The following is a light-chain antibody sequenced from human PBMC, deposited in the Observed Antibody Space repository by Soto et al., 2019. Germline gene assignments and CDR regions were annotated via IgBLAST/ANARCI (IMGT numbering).Light chain of an antibody. J-gene: IGLJ1*01. V-gene: IGLV2-14*01. Sequence: QSVLTQPASVSGSPGQSITISCTGTSSDVAFYNHVSWYQQHPGKAPKLLIYEVNNRPSGVSHRFSDSKSGNTASLTISGLQAEDEADYYCSSFASTHTYVFGTGTKVTVL. CDR2: EVN. CDR1: SSDVAFYNH. CDR3: SSFASTHTYV.